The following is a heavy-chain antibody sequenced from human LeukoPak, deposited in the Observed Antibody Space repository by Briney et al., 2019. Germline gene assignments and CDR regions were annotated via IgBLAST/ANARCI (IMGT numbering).Heavy chain of an antibody. CDR2: ISSSSNYI. V-gene: IGHV3-21*04. D-gene: IGHD6-19*01. Sequence: GGSLRLSCAASGFTFSSYHMTWVRQAPGKGLEWVSSISSSSNYIYYADSVKGRFTISRDSAKNSLYLQMNSLRAEDTALYYCAKDIDSSGPPYYGMDVWGQGTTVTVSS. CDR1: GFTFSSYH. CDR3: AKDIDSSGPPYYGMDV. J-gene: IGHJ6*02.